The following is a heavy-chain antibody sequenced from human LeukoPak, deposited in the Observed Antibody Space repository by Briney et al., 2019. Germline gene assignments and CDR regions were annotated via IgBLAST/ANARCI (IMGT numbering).Heavy chain of an antibody. Sequence: ASVKVSCKASGYTFTSYAMNWVRQDPGQGLEWMGWINTNTGNPMYAQGFTGRFVFSLDTSVSTAYLQISSLKAEDTAVYYCARDESGYSSSWYPNWGQGTLVTVSS. CDR3: ARDESGYSSSWYPN. V-gene: IGHV7-4-1*02. D-gene: IGHD6-13*01. J-gene: IGHJ4*02. CDR1: GYTFTSYA. CDR2: INTNTGNP.